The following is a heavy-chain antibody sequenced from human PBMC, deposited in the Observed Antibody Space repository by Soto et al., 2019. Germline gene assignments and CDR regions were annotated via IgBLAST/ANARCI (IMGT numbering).Heavy chain of an antibody. CDR2: ISAYNGNT. CDR3: ARGSMVAATPGYFQH. V-gene: IGHV1-18*01. Sequence: ASVKVSCKASGYTFTSYGISWVRQAPGQGLEWMGWISAYNGNTNYAQKLQGRVTMTTDTSTSTAYMELRSLRSDDTAVYYCARGSMVAATPGYFQHWGQGTLVTVSS. D-gene: IGHD2-15*01. J-gene: IGHJ1*01. CDR1: GYTFTSYG.